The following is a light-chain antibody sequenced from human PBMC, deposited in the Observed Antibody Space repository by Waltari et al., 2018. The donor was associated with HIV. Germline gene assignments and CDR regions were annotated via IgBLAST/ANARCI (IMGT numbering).Light chain of an antibody. CDR1: SSDIGGNAF. V-gene: IGLV2-14*03. J-gene: IGLJ1*01. CDR3: SSYSSTSSYV. CDR2: DVN. Sequence: QSALTQPASVSGSPGQSVTISCTGTSSDIGGNAFVSWYQRHPGKAPKLLIYDVNLRPSGVSDRFSASRSGNTASLTISGLQADDEADYFCSSYSSTSSYVFGAGTSVIVL.